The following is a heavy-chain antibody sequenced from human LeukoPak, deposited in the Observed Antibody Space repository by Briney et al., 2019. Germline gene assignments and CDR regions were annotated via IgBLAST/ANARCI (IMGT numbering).Heavy chain of an antibody. CDR3: ASATKG. Sequence: PGGSLRLSCAASGFTFSDYHMSWIRQAPGKGLECVAYITTSSLYTDYADSVKGRFTISRDDARNSLFLQMNSLRADDTAVYYCASATKGWGQGTLVTVSS. CDR1: GFTFSDYH. J-gene: IGHJ1*01. D-gene: IGHD1-26*01. V-gene: IGHV3-11*03. CDR2: ITTSSLYT.